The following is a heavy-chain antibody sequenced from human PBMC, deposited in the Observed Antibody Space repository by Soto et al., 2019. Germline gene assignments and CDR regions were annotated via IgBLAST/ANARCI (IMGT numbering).Heavy chain of an antibody. J-gene: IGHJ5*02. V-gene: IGHV4-31*03. CDR2: IYSSGST. D-gene: IGHD1-7*01. CDR1: GGSISSGGYY. Sequence: QVQLQESGPGLVKPSQTLSLTCTVSGGSISSGGYYWSWIRQHPGKGLEWIGYIYSSGSTYYNPSLKSRVTIPVDTSKNQFSLKLSSVTAADTAVYYCAKTGTSDWFDPWGQGPLVTASS. CDR3: AKTGTSDWFDP.